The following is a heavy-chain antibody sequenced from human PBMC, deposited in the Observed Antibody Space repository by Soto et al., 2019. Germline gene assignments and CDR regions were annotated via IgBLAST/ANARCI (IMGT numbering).Heavy chain of an antibody. V-gene: IGHV3-53*04. Sequence: GGSLRLSCAASGFTVSSNYMSWVRQAPGKGLEWVSVIYSGGSTSYADSVKGRFTISRHNSKNTLYLQMNSLRAEDTAVYFCARKTGYSSNYYYYYGMDVWGQGTTVTVSS. CDR2: IYSGGST. CDR3: ARKTGYSSNYYYYYGMDV. D-gene: IGHD6-13*01. J-gene: IGHJ6*02. CDR1: GFTVSSNY.